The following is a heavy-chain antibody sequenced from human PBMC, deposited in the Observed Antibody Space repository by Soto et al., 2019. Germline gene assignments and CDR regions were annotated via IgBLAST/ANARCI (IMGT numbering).Heavy chain of an antibody. D-gene: IGHD6-6*01. J-gene: IGHJ5*02. V-gene: IGHV3-23*01. CDR1: GFTFSSYA. CDR2: ISGSGGST. CDR3: AKVLAARFVSWFAP. Sequence: GGSLRISCAASGFTFSSYAMSWVRQAPGKGLEWVSAISGSGGSTYYADSVKGRVTISRDNSKNTLYLQMNSLRAEDTAVYYWAKVLAARFVSWFAPWAQGTLVTVSS.